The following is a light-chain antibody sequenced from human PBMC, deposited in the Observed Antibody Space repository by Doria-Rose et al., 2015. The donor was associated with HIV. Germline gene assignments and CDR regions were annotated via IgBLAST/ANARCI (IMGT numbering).Light chain of an antibody. V-gene: IGKV3-20*01. Sequence: TQSPGTLSLSPGERATLSCRASQSFSSTYLAWYQQKPGQSPSLLIYDGSTRATGIPDRFSASGSATDFTLTIIRLEPEDVALYYCHQYGTSWTCGQGTKVEI. CDR1: QSFSSTY. CDR3: HQYGTSWT. CDR2: DGS. J-gene: IGKJ1*01.